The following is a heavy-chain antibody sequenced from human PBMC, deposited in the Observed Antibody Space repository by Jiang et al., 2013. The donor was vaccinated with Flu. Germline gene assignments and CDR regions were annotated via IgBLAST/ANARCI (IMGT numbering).Heavy chain of an antibody. D-gene: IGHD3-22*01. Sequence: ELLKPSETLSLTCTVSGGSISSSSYYWGWIRQPPGKGLEWIGSIYYSGSTYYNPSLKSRVTISVDTSKNQFXLKLSSVTAADTAVYYCARLMDSSGYYYPYYYYGMDVWG. CDR3: ARLMDSSGYYYPYYYYGMDV. CDR1: GGSISSSSYY. V-gene: IGHV4-39*01. CDR2: IYYSGST. J-gene: IGHJ6*01.